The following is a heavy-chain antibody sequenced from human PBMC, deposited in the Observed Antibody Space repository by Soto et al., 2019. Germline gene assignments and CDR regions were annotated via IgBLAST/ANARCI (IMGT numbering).Heavy chain of an antibody. CDR1: GYPFTSYA. Sequence: QVQLVQSGAEVKKPGASVKVSCKASGYPFTSYAMHWVRQAPGQRLEWMGWINAGNGNTKYSQKFQGRVTITRDTSASTAYMELSSLRSEDTAVYYCASPDRDCSSTSCYANYYYYMDVWGKGTTVTVSS. J-gene: IGHJ6*03. D-gene: IGHD2-2*01. CDR3: ASPDRDCSSTSCYANYYYYMDV. CDR2: INAGNGNT. V-gene: IGHV1-3*01.